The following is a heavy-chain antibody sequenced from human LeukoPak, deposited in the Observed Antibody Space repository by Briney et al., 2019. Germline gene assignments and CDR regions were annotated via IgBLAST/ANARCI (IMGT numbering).Heavy chain of an antibody. CDR2: IRPTGSTT. CDR3: ARGPNSNWSGLDF. D-gene: IGHD6-6*01. Sequence: GGSLRLSCTASGFSFSGHWMHWARQLPGKGLVWVSRIRPTGSTTSYADSVKGRFTVSRDNAKNTLYLQVNNLRDEDTAVYYCARGPNSNWSGLDFWGQGTLLTVSS. V-gene: IGHV3-74*01. CDR1: GFSFSGHW. J-gene: IGHJ4*02.